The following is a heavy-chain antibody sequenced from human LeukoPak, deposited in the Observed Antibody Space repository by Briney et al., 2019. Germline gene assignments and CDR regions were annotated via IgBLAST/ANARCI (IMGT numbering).Heavy chain of an antibody. CDR2: ISNDGRDK. CDR3: ARDRNIAAAVYYFDY. CDR1: GFNFNNYP. J-gene: IGHJ4*02. Sequence: GGSLRLSCAASGFNFNNYPLHWVRQAPGKGLEWVTVISNDGRDKHYADSVKGRLAISRDNSKNTMFLQMNSLRAEDTAVYYCARDRNIAAAVYYFDYWGQGTLVTVSS. V-gene: IGHV3-30*09. D-gene: IGHD6-13*01.